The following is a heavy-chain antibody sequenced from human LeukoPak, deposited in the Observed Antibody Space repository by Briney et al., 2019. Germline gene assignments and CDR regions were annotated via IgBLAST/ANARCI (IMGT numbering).Heavy chain of an antibody. CDR3: AKIRITIFRPARAPFDP. Sequence: PSETLSLTFAVYGGSFSGYSWSWIRQPPGKGLEWIGEFNHSGSTNYTPSLKSRVTISVDTSKNQFSLKLSSVTAADTAVYFCAKIRITIFRPARAPFDPWGHGTLGTVSS. J-gene: IGHJ5*02. V-gene: IGHV4-34*01. CDR2: FNHSGST. CDR1: GGSFSGYS. D-gene: IGHD3-3*01.